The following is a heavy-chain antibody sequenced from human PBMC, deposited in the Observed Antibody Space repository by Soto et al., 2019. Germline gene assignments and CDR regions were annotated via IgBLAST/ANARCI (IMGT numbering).Heavy chain of an antibody. J-gene: IGHJ6*02. Sequence: QVQLVQSGAEVKKPGSSVKVSCKASGGTFSSYAISWVRQAPGQGLEWMGGIIPIFGTANYAQKFQGRVTITADNYTTTADMELSSLRSADTAVYYCARAYTIEDYYYCMDVWGQGTTVTVAS. CDR3: ARAYTIEDYYYCMDV. V-gene: IGHV1-69*06. D-gene: IGHD1-1*01. CDR2: IIPIFGTA. CDR1: GGTFSSYA.